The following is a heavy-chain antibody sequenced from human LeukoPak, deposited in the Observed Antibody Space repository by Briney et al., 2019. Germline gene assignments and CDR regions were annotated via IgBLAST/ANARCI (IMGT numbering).Heavy chain of an antibody. Sequence: GASVKVSCKASGYPFANFAISWVRQARGQGLEWVGWISSDKGPTYYAQKLQDRVTLTTDTSTSTAYMELTNLRSDDTAVYYCARGGYSDFWGQGTLVTVSS. CDR3: ARGGYSDF. CDR1: GYPFANFA. V-gene: IGHV1-18*01. D-gene: IGHD2-15*01. CDR2: ISSDKGPT. J-gene: IGHJ4*02.